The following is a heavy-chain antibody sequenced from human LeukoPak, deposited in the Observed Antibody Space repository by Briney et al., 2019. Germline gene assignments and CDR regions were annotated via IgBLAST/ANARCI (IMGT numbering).Heavy chain of an antibody. V-gene: IGHV4-38-2*02. Sequence: SETLSLTCTVSGYSISSGYYWGWIRQSPGKGLEWIGNIFHSGNTYYNPSLKSRVAMSVDTSKNQFSLKLSSVTAADTAVYYCARQTYGSGSYCDYWGQGTLVTVSS. J-gene: IGHJ4*02. D-gene: IGHD3-10*01. CDR1: GYSISSGYY. CDR2: IFHSGNT. CDR3: ARQTYGSGSYCDY.